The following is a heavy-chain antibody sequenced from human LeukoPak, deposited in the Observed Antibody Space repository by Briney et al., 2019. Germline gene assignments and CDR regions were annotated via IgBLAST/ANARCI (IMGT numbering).Heavy chain of an antibody. Sequence: SVTVSCTASGGTFSSYAISWVRQAPGQGLEWMGGIIPIFGTANYAQKFQGRVTITADESTSTAYMELSSLRSEDTAVYYCAREGEMATIPDLFDYWGQGTLVTVSS. V-gene: IGHV1-69*13. CDR1: GGTFSSYA. CDR2: IIPIFGTA. J-gene: IGHJ4*02. CDR3: AREGEMATIPDLFDY. D-gene: IGHD5-24*01.